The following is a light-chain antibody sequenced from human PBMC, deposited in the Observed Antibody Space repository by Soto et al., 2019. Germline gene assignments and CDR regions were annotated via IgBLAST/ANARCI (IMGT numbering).Light chain of an antibody. V-gene: IGKV1-17*03. Sequence: DIQMTQSPSAMSASVGDRVTITCRASQDIYNYFAWFQQKPGKVPKRLIYGASSLQSGVPSRFSGSGIGTEFTLTISSLQSDDFATYYCQRYENYWTFGQGTKVEI. CDR2: GAS. CDR1: QDIYNY. J-gene: IGKJ1*01. CDR3: QRYENYWT.